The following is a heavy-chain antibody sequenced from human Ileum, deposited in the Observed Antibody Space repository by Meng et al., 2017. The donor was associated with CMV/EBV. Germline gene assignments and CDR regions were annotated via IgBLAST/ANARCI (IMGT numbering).Heavy chain of an antibody. Sequence: QVTLHQWGDGLLKPSETLSLPCAVSGEPLNGFFYSWIRQPPGRGLEWIGEVNNRGRTNYNPSLKSRLTISIDTSKRQLSLMVTSVTAADSAIYYCASGRLQFTPSALQHWGPGTLVTVSS. CDR3: ASGRLQFTPSALQH. CDR1: GEPLNGFF. D-gene: IGHD5-24*01. CDR2: VNNRGRT. V-gene: IGHV4-34*01. J-gene: IGHJ1*01.